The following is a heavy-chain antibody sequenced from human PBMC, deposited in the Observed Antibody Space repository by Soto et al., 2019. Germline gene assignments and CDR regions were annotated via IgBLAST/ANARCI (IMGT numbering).Heavy chain of an antibody. J-gene: IGHJ4*02. D-gene: IGHD2-2*01. Sequence: SETLSLTCTVSGGSISSYYWSWIRQPPGKGLEWIGYIYYSGSTNYNPSLKSRVTISVDTSKNQFSLKMSSVTAADTAVYYCASFSTPGQYCSSTSCYFIDYWGQGTLVTVSS. CDR1: GGSISSYY. CDR2: IYYSGST. CDR3: ASFSTPGQYCSSTSCYFIDY. V-gene: IGHV4-59*01.